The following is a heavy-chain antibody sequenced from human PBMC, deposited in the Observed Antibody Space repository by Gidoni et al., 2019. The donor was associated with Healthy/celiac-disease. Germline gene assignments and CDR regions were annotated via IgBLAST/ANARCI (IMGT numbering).Heavy chain of an antibody. CDR3: ATWGIFGVVILDDY. V-gene: IGHV4-39*01. CDR1: GCSISMSSYY. D-gene: IGHD3-3*01. Sequence: QLQLQESGPGLVQPSETLSLTCTVSGCSISMSSYYWGWIRQPPGKGLEWIGSIYYSGSTYYNPSLKSRVTISVDTSKNQFSLKLSSVTAADTAVYYCATWGIFGVVILDDYWGQGTLVTVSS. J-gene: IGHJ4*02. CDR2: IYYSGST.